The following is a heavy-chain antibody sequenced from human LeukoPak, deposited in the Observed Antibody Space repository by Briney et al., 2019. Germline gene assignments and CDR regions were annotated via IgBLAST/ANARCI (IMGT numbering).Heavy chain of an antibody. CDR3: AREDSSGWYGGYFDY. Sequence: GGSLRLSCAASGFTFSDYAMHWVRQAPGKGLECVAVISKDGSDKYYPDSVKGRFTISRDNSKNTLYLQMNSLRAEDTAVYYCAREDSSGWYGGYFDYWGQGTLVTVSS. V-gene: IGHV3-30-3*01. J-gene: IGHJ4*02. CDR2: ISKDGSDK. CDR1: GFTFSDYA. D-gene: IGHD6-19*01.